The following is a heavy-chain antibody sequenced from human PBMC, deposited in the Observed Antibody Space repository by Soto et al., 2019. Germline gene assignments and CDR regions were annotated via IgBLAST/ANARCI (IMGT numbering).Heavy chain of an antibody. V-gene: IGHV5-51*01. CDR3: ARPSTNCVAD. D-gene: IGHD7-27*01. Sequence: PGESLKTSCKASGYSFSNYWIGWVRQMPGKGLEWMAIINHGDSESRYSPSFQGQVTISANKTISTAYLQWSSLKASDTAMYDCARPSTNCVADWGQGTLVTVSS. CDR2: INHGDSES. CDR1: GYSFSNYW. J-gene: IGHJ4*02.